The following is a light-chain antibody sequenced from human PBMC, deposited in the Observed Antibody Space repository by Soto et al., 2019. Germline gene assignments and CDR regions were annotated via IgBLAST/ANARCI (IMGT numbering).Light chain of an antibody. Sequence: VLTQSPLSLPVTLGQPASISCGSRQSLIYSNGITYLNWYQQRPGQVPRRIIYQVSNRDSGVPDRLSGSGSGSGTDFTLKISRVEAEDVGVYYCMKGTPSFGQGTKVE. V-gene: IGKV2-30*01. CDR2: QVS. CDR3: MKGTPS. CDR1: QSLIYSNGITY. J-gene: IGKJ1*01.